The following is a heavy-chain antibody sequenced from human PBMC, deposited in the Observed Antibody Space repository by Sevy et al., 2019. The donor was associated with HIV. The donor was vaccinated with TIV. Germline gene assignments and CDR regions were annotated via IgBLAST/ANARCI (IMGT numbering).Heavy chain of an antibody. CDR3: ARSVEYYFDN. Sequence: GGSLRLSCAASGFAFSIYSMNWVRQTPGKGLEWVAYMTSDLRTIYYEDSVKGRFTISRDNAKNSLFLQMNSLRAEDTAVYYCARSVEYYFDNWGQGTLVTVSS. J-gene: IGHJ4*02. CDR2: MTSDLRTI. D-gene: IGHD6-19*01. CDR1: GFAFSIYS. V-gene: IGHV3-48*01.